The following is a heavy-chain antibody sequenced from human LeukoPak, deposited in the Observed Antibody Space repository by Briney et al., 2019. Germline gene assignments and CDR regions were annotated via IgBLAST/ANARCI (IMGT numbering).Heavy chain of an antibody. CDR2: INWNGGST. CDR3: ARESGYYFDY. V-gene: IGHV3-20*04. J-gene: IGHJ4*02. D-gene: IGHD3-22*01. CDR1: GFTFSSYW. Sequence: GGSLRLSCAASGFTFSSYWMSWVRQAPGKGLEWVSGINWNGGSTGYADSVKGRFTISRDDAKNSLYLQMNSLRAEDTALYYCARESGYYFDYWGQGTLVTVSS.